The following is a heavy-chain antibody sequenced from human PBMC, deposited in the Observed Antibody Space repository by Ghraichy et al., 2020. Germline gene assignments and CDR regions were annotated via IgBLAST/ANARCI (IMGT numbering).Heavy chain of an antibody. CDR3: ATRIAARHNYYYYGMDV. Sequence: ASVKVSCKVSGYTLTELSMHWVRQAHGKGLEWMGGFDPEDGETIYAQKFQGRVTMTEDTSTDTAYMELSSLRSEDTAVYYCATRIAARHNYYYYGMDVWGQGTTVTVSS. CDR1: GYTLTELS. V-gene: IGHV1-24*01. J-gene: IGHJ6*02. CDR2: FDPEDGET. D-gene: IGHD6-6*01.